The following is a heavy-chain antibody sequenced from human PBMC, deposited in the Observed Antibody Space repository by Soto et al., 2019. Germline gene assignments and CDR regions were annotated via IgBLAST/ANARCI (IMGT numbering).Heavy chain of an antibody. CDR2: IIPIFGTA. CDR3: ARDRAAAGTPDY. Sequence: GASVKVSCMASGGTFSSYAISWVRQAPGQGLEWMGGIIPIFGTANYAQKFQGRVTITADESTSTAYMELSSLRSEDTAVYYCARDRAAAGTPDYWGQGTTVTVSS. D-gene: IGHD6-13*01. V-gene: IGHV1-69*13. CDR1: GGTFSSYA. J-gene: IGHJ4*03.